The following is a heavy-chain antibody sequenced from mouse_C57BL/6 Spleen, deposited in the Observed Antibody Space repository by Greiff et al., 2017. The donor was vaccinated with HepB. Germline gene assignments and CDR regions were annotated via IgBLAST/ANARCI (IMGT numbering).Heavy chain of an antibody. D-gene: IGHD1-1*02. CDR2: ISSGSSTI. V-gene: IGHV5-17*01. J-gene: IGHJ2*01. CDR1: GFTFSDYG. Sequence: DVMLVESGGGLVKPGGSLKLSCAASGFTFSDYGMHWVRQAPEKGLEWVAYISSGSSTIYYADTVKGRFTISRDNAKNTLFLQMTSLRSEDTAMYYCASYGYYFDYWGQGTTLTVSS. CDR3: ASYGYYFDY.